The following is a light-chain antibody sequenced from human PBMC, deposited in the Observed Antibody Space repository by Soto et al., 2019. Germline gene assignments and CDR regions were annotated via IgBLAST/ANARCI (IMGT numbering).Light chain of an antibody. CDR3: SSYTSSSTLI. CDR2: GVT. Sequence: QSALTQPASVSGSPGQSITISCTGTSSDVGGYNYVSWYQQHPGKAPKLLIYGVTDRPSGVSHRFSGSRSDSTASLTISGLQAEDEADYYCSSYTSSSTLIFGGGTQLTV. CDR1: SSDVGGYNY. V-gene: IGLV2-14*01. J-gene: IGLJ2*01.